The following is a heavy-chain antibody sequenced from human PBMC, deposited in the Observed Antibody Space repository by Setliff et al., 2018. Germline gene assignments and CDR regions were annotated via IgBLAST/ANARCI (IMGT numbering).Heavy chain of an antibody. CDR2: VGYNGNT. CDR3: ARGKVLYDYVWGSYRYEDYYYGMDV. Sequence: PSETLSLTCTVSGGSINNYHWNWIRQPPGKGLEWIGYVGYNGNTHYNPSLNSRVTISVDTSKNQFSLKLSSVTAADTAVYYCARGKVLYDYVWGSYRYEDYYYGMDVWGQGTTVTVSS. J-gene: IGHJ6*02. CDR1: GGSINNYH. D-gene: IGHD3-16*02. V-gene: IGHV4-59*12.